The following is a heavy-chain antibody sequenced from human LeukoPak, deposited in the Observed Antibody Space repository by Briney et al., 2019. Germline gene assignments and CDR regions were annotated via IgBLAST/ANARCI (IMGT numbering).Heavy chain of an antibody. CDR3: AKDLVDGDYV. Sequence: GGSLRLSCEASGFTFSNYAMNWVRQAPGKGLEWVSGISGSGYSTYYADSVKGRFTISRDNSKNTLYLQMDSLRAEDTAVYYCAKDLVDGDYVWGQGTLVTVSS. V-gene: IGHV3-23*01. J-gene: IGHJ4*02. CDR2: ISGSGYST. CDR1: GFTFSNYA. D-gene: IGHD4-17*01.